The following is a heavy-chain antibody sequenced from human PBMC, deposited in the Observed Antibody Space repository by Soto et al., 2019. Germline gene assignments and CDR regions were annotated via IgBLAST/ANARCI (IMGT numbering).Heavy chain of an antibody. CDR1: GFTFSSYW. CDR3: ASAGGRFGELFGPAVKYYYYYMDV. J-gene: IGHJ6*03. V-gene: IGHV3-74*01. D-gene: IGHD3-10*01. Sequence: GGSLRLSCAASGFTFSSYWMHWVRQAPGKGLVWVSRINSDGSSTSYADSVKGRFTISRDNAKNRMYLQMNSLRAEDTAVYYCASAGGRFGELFGPAVKYYYYYMDVWGKGTTVTVSS. CDR2: INSDGSST.